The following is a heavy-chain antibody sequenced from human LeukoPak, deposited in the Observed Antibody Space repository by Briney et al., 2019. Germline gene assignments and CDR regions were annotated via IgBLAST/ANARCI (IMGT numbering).Heavy chain of an antibody. CDR2: ITSSSSHI. CDR1: GLTFSHYT. V-gene: IGHV3-21*01. CDR3: ARVMMGATVTTFHYYCMDV. D-gene: IGHD4-11*01. Sequence: GGSLRLSCAACGLTFSHYTIGWVRQAPGKGLERVASITSSSSHIYYADSVKGRFTISRDNAKNEVYLQMNSLRGEDTAIYYCARVMMGATVTTFHYYCMDVWGVGTAVTVSS. J-gene: IGHJ6*03.